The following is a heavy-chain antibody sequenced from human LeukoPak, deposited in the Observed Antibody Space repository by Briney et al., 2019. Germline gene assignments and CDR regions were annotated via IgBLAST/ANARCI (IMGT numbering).Heavy chain of an antibody. V-gene: IGHV4-4*02. J-gene: IGHJ4*02. Sequence: ASETLSFTCAVSGGSITTTNWWSWVRQPPGKGLEWIGEVHLSGATNYNPSLESRVSVSIDKSKNHLSLEVTSVTAADTAIYYCTRESGAFSPFGFWGQGTLLTVSS. D-gene: IGHD1-26*01. CDR1: GGSITTTNW. CDR3: TRESGAFSPFGF. CDR2: VHLSGAT.